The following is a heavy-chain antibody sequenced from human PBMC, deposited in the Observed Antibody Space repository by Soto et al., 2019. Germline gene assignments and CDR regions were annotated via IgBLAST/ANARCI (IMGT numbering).Heavy chain of an antibody. CDR3: VTPIGNSWLDS. J-gene: IGHJ5*01. Sequence: SQTLSLTCAISGDSVSGNSVTWNWIRQSPSRGLEWLGRTYYRSKWYSDYAVSVKSRVTINPDTSKNQFSLQLNSVTPEDTAVYYCVTPIGNSWLDSWGQGTLVTVSS. CDR1: GDSVSGNSVT. V-gene: IGHV6-1*01. CDR2: TYYRSKWYS.